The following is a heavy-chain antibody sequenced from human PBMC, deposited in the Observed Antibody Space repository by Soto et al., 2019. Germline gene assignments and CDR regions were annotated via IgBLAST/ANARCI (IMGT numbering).Heavy chain of an antibody. V-gene: IGHV1-69*06. Sequence: QVQLEQSGAEVKMPGSSVRVSCKASGGTFSEDAISWVRQAPGQGLEWMGGTIPISDSPKYAQKFQGRVIISADKSTGTSYMELSSLRYDDTAIYFCARGHTGFDFRLDSWGQGTPITVSS. CDR1: GGTFSEDA. J-gene: IGHJ5*01. CDR2: TIPISDSP. CDR3: ARGHTGFDFRLDS. D-gene: IGHD5-12*01.